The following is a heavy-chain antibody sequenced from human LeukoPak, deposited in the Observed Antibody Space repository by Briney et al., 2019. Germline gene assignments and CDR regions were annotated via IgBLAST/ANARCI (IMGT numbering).Heavy chain of an antibody. CDR3: ARDGGILGPKAFYALDV. CDR2: TYYMSKWYK. J-gene: IGHJ6*02. CDR1: GDRVSNNSAA. D-gene: IGHD3-3*01. Sequence: SQTLSLTCAISGDRVSNNSAAWHWIRQSPSRGLEWLGRTYYMSKWYKDYAVSVRSRVTINADTSRNQFSLQLNSVTPEDTAVYYCARDGGILGPKAFYALDVWGQGTTVTVSS. V-gene: IGHV6-1*01.